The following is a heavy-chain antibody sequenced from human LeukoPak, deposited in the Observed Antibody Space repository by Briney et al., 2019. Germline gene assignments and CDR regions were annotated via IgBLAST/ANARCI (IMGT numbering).Heavy chain of an antibody. CDR1: GVTFSSYE. Sequence: QPGGSLRLSCAASGVTFSSYEMNWVRQAPGKGLEWVSYISSSGSTIYYADSVKGRFTISRYNAKNSLYLQMDSLRAEDTAVYYCARDLGYGSIGLYHYFASWGQGTLVTVSS. CDR3: ARDLGYGSIGLYHYFAS. V-gene: IGHV3-48*03. D-gene: IGHD3-22*01. CDR2: ISSSGSTI. J-gene: IGHJ4*02.